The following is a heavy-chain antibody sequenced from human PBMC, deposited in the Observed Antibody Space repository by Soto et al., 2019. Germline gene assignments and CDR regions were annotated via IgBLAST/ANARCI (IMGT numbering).Heavy chain of an antibody. CDR1: GGTFSSYA. CDR3: ARSGQPLAIYFDY. V-gene: IGHV1-69*13. D-gene: IGHD5-12*01. Sequence: ASVKVSCKASGGTFSSYAISWVRQAPGQGLEWMGGIIPIFGTANYAQKFQGRVTITADESTSTAYMELSSLRSEDTAVYYCARSGQPLAIYFDYWGQGTLVTVSS. J-gene: IGHJ4*02. CDR2: IIPIFGTA.